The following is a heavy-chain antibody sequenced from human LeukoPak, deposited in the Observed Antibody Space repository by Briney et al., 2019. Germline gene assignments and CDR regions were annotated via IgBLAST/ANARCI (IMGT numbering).Heavy chain of an antibody. D-gene: IGHD1-1*01. CDR2: TYYRSKWYN. CDR3: AREADNLFDY. J-gene: IGHJ4*02. Sequence: WLGRTYYRSKWYNDYAVSVKSRITINPDTSKNQFSLQLNSVTPEDTAVYYCAREADNLFDYWGQGTLVTVSS. V-gene: IGHV6-1*01.